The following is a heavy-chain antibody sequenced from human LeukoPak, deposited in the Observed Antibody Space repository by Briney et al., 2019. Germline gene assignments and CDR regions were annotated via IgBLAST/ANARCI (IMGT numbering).Heavy chain of an antibody. V-gene: IGHV4-39*01. CDR3: ARPGGRLARSPFDY. D-gene: IGHD6-19*01. CDR1: GGSFSSGTFY. CDR2: IHCSGGT. J-gene: IGHJ4*02. Sequence: SETLSLTCTVSGGSFSSGTFYWAWVRQPPGKGLEGIVSIHCSGGTYDNPSLKSRVTISENTSKNQFSLKVPSMPAADTAVYYCARPGGRLARSPFDYWGQGTLVTVSS.